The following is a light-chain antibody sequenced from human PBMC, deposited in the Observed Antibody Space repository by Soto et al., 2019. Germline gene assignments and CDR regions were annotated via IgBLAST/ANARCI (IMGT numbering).Light chain of an antibody. CDR2: DAS. Sequence: VLTQSPATLSLSPGERATLSCRASQSVENYLAWYQQKPGQAPRLLIYDASNRATGIPARFSGSGSGTAFTLTISSLEPEDFAVYYCQQRKYWPPITFGQGTRLEIK. J-gene: IGKJ5*01. CDR3: QQRKYWPPIT. V-gene: IGKV3-11*01. CDR1: QSVENY.